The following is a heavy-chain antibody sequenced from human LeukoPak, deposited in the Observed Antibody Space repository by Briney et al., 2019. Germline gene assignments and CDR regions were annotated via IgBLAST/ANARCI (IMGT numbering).Heavy chain of an antibody. Sequence: PSETLSLTCAVYGGSFSGYYWSWIRQPPGKGLEWIGEINHSGSTNYNPSLKSRVTISVDTSKNQFSLKLSSVTAADTAVYYCASRIAAADNKHNFDYWAREPWSPSPQ. J-gene: IGHJ4*02. D-gene: IGHD6-13*01. CDR2: INHSGST. V-gene: IGHV4-34*01. CDR3: ASRIAAADNKHNFDY. CDR1: GGSFSGYY.